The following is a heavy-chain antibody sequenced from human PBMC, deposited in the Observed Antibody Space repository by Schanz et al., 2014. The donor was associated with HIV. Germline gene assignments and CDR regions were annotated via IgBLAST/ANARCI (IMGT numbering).Heavy chain of an antibody. D-gene: IGHD6-19*01. J-gene: IGHJ4*02. V-gene: IGHV3-33*03. CDR2: IWFDGSQK. Sequence: QVHLVESGGGVVQPGKSLRLSCAASGFTFRNYGIHWVRQAPGKGLSWVAVIWFDGSQKIYADSVKGRFTISRDDSANTANLTLNLLRTKETGVYSAVKVSRTYSSGWYNVDYWGQGTLVTVSS. CDR1: GFTFRNYG. CDR3: VKVSRTYSSGWYNVDY.